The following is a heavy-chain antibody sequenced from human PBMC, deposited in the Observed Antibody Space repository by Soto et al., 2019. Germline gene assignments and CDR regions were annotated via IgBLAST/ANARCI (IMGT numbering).Heavy chain of an antibody. CDR2: IIPIFGTA. J-gene: IGHJ4*02. Sequence: VASVKVSCKASGGTFSSYAISWVRQAPGQGLEWMGGIIPIFGTANYAQKFQGRVTITADESTSTAYMELSSLRSEDTAVYYCARGKEKLLWIFDYWGQGTLVTVSS. CDR1: GGTFSSYA. D-gene: IGHD3-10*01. CDR3: ARGKEKLLWIFDY. V-gene: IGHV1-69*13.